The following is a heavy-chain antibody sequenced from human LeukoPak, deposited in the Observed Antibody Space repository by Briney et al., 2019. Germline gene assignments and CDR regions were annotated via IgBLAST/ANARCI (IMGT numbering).Heavy chain of an antibody. J-gene: IGHJ6*03. CDR3: ARGGYSGSYGGSPNYYMDV. CDR1: GGTFSSYL. CDR2: MNPNSGNT. V-gene: IGHV1-8*02. Sequence: ASVKVSCKASGGTFSSYLITWVRQAPGQGLEWMGWMNPNSGNTGYAQKFQGRVTMTRNTSISTAYMELSSLRSEDTAVYYCARGGYSGSYGGSPNYYMDVWGKGTTVTVSS. D-gene: IGHD1-26*01.